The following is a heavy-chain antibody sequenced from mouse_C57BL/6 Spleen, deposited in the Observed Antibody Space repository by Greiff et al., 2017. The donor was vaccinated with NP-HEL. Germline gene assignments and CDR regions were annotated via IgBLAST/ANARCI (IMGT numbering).Heavy chain of an antibody. J-gene: IGHJ4*01. V-gene: IGHV1-54*01. Sequence: VQLQQSGAELVRPGTSVKVSCKASGYAFTNYLIEWVKQRPGQGLEWIGVINPGSGGTNYNEKFKGKATLTADKSSSTAYMQLRGLTSEDSAVYFCARGGAITTVVAKAMDYWGQGTSVTVSS. CDR3: ARGGAITTVVAKAMDY. CDR2: INPGSGGT. CDR1: GYAFTNYL. D-gene: IGHD1-1*01.